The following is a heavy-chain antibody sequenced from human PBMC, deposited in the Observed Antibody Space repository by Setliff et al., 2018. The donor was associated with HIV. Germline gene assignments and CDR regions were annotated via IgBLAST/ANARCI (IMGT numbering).Heavy chain of an antibody. CDR1: GGSISSHY. Sequence: SETLSLTCTVSGGSISSHYWSWIRQPPGKRLEWIGYIYYSGSTNYNPSLKSRVTISVDTSKNQFSLQLSSVTAADTAVYYCARGGIGDYYYYYMDVWGKGTTVTVSS. CDR2: IYYSGST. V-gene: IGHV4-59*11. CDR3: ARGGIGDYYYYYMDV. J-gene: IGHJ6*03. D-gene: IGHD3-10*01.